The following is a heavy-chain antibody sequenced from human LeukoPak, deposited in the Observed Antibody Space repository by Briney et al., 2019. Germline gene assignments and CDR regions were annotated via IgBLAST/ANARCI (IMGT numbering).Heavy chain of an antibody. CDR3: ARDVVASYSYNWFDP. CDR1: GGTFSSYA. CDR2: IIPILGIA. J-gene: IGHJ5*02. D-gene: IGHD1-26*01. V-gene: IGHV1-69*04. Sequence: ASVKVSCKASGGTFSSYAISWVRQAPGQGLEWMGRIIPILGIANYAQKFQGRVTITADKSTSTAYMELSSLRSEDTAVYYCARDVVASYSYNWFDPWGQGTLVTVSS.